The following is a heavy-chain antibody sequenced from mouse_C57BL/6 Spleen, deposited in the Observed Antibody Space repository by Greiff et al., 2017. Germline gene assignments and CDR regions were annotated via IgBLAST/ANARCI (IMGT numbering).Heavy chain of an antibody. CDR3: ARADGSFDV. Sequence: QVQLQQSGAELVRPGPSVKVSCKASGYAFTNYLIEWVKQRPGQGLEWIGVINPGSGGTNYNEKFKGKATLTADKSSSTAYMQLSSLTSEDSAVYFCARADGSFDVWGTGTTVTVSS. CDR1: GYAFTNYL. V-gene: IGHV1-54*01. CDR2: INPGSGGT. D-gene: IGHD2-3*01. J-gene: IGHJ1*03.